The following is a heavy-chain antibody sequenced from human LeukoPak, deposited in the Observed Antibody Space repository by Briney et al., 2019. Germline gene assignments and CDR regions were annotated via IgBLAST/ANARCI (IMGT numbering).Heavy chain of an antibody. V-gene: IGHV4-59*01. D-gene: IGHD3-16*01. CDR2: IYYSGST. CDR3: ARGLRFYFDY. Sequence: PSETLSLTCTVSGGSISSYYWSWIRQPPRKELEWIGYIYYSGSTNYNPSLKSRVTISVDTSKYQFSLKLSSVTAADTAVYYCARGLRFYFDYWGQGTLVTVSS. J-gene: IGHJ4*02. CDR1: GGSISSYY.